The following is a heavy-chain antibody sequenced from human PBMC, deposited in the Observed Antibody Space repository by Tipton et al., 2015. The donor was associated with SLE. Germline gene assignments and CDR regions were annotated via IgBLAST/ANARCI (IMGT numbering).Heavy chain of an antibody. CDR2: IYSGGST. CDR3: ARGDSTSWDYFDY. V-gene: IGHV3-53*04. CDR1: GFTVSSNY. Sequence: GSLRLSCAASGFTVSSNYMTWVRQAPGKGLEWVSIIYSGGSTYYADSVKGRFTISRHNSKNTVFLQMNSLRAEDTAVYYCARGDSTSWDYFDYWGQGILVTVSS. J-gene: IGHJ4*02. D-gene: IGHD6-13*01.